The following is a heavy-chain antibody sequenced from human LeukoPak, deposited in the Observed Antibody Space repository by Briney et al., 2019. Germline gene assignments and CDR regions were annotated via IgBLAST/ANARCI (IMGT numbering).Heavy chain of an antibody. J-gene: IGHJ4*02. CDR3: AKVTYGSGTYGAFDY. CDR2: IRGTGTST. CDR1: GFTVSSNY. Sequence: GGSLRLSCAASGFTVSSNYMNWVRQAPGKGLEWVSGIRGTGTSTYYADSVKGRFTISRDNSKNTVYLQMNSLRAEDTAVYYCAKVTYGSGTYGAFDYWGQGTLVTVSS. D-gene: IGHD3-10*01. V-gene: IGHV3-23*01.